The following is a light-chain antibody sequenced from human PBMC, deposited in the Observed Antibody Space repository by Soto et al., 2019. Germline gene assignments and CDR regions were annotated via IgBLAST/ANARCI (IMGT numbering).Light chain of an antibody. CDR1: QSVSSY. J-gene: IGKJ3*01. CDR3: QQLSNWLFT. Sequence: EIVLTQSPATLSLSPGERATLSCRASQSVSSYLAWYQRKPGQAPRLLIYDASNMATVIPARFSGSGSGTDFTLTIGSLEPKDLAVYYCQQLSNWLFTFGTGTKVDIK. V-gene: IGKV3-11*01. CDR2: DAS.